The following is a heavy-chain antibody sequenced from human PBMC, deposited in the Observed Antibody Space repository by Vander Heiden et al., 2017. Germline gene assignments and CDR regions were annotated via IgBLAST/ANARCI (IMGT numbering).Heavy chain of an antibody. D-gene: IGHD2-2*01. CDR1: GGSISSGGYY. CDR3: ARGGYCSSTSCYVYYYYGMDV. Sequence: QVQLQESGPGLVKPSQTLSLTCTVSGGSISSGGYYWSWIRQHPGKGLAWIGYIYYSGSTYYNPSLKSRVTISVDTSKNQFSLKLSSVTAADTAVYYCARGGYCSSTSCYVYYYYGMDVWGQGTTVTVSS. CDR2: IYYSGST. V-gene: IGHV4-31*03. J-gene: IGHJ6*02.